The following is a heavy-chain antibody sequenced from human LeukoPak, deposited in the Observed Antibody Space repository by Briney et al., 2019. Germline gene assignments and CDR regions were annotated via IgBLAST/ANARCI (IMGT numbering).Heavy chain of an antibody. V-gene: IGHV4-59*01. CDR3: ARVYFLDYYDSSGEYFDY. CDR2: IYYSGST. Sequence: SETLSLTCTVSGGSISSYYWSWIRQPPGKGLEWIGYIYYSGSTNYNPFLKSRVTISVDTSKNQFSLKLSSVTAADTAVYYCARVYFLDYYDSSGEYFDYWGQGTLVTVSS. D-gene: IGHD3-22*01. CDR1: GGSISSYY. J-gene: IGHJ4*02.